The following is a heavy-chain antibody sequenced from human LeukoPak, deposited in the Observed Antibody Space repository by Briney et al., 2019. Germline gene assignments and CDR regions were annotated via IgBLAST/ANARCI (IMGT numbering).Heavy chain of an antibody. J-gene: IGHJ4*02. CDR2: IYPGDSDT. D-gene: IGHD2-2*01. CDR3: ARRQGCSSTSCPPDY. CDR1: GYIFTTYW. V-gene: IGHV5-51*01. Sequence: LGESLKISCRGSGYIFTTYWIGWVRQLPGKGLEWMGIIYPGDSDTRYTPSFQGKVTMAADKSINTAYLRWSSLKASDTAMYYCARRQGCSSTSCPPDYWGQGTLVTVSP.